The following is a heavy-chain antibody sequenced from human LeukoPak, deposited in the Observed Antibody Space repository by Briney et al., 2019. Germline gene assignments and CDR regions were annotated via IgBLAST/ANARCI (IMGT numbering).Heavy chain of an antibody. V-gene: IGHV3-11*01. CDR3: ARDLNYDSSGYYRP. J-gene: IGHJ4*02. CDR1: GFTFSDYY. CDR2: ISSSGSTI. D-gene: IGHD3-22*01. Sequence: PGGSLRLSCAASGFTFSDYYMSWIRQAPGKGLEWVSYISSSGSTIYYADSVKGRFTISRDNAKNSLYLQMNSLRAEDTAVYYCARDLNYDSSGYYRPWGQGTLVTVSS.